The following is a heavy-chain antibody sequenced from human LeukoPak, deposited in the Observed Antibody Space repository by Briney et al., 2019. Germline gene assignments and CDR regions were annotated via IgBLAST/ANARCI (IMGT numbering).Heavy chain of an antibody. J-gene: IGHJ5*02. CDR1: GGSISSYY. CDR3: ARARQASFGEENWFDP. CDR2: IYTSGST. Sequence: SETLSLTCTVSGGSISSYYWSWIRQPAGKGLEWIGRIYTSGSTNYNPSLKSRVTMSVDTSKNQFSLKLSSVTAADTAVYYCARARQASFGEENWFDPWGQGTLVTVSS. V-gene: IGHV4-4*07. D-gene: IGHD3-3*01.